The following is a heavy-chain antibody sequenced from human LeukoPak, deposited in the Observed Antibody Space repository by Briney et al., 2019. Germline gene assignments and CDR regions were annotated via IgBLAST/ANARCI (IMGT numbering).Heavy chain of an antibody. Sequence: GASVKVSCKASGYTFTNYAFHWVRRAPGQRLEWLGWINAGNDDTKYSQKFQARVTITRDTSASTVYMELSGLTSDDTAVYYCARERWHCRGNDCYSVYYYGLDVWGQGTTVTVSS. V-gene: IGHV1-3*01. CDR3: ARERWHCRGNDCYSVYYYGLDV. D-gene: IGHD2-15*01. J-gene: IGHJ6*02. CDR2: INAGNDDT. CDR1: GYTFTNYA.